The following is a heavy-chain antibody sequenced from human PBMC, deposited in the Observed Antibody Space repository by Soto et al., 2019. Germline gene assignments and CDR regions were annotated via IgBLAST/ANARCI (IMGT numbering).Heavy chain of an antibody. J-gene: IGHJ5*02. CDR2: FDPEDGET. CDR3: ATAAVRLIEGAGTWWFDP. Sequence: GASVKVSCKVSGYTLTELSMHWVRQAPGKGLEWMGGFDPEDGETIYAQKFQGRVTMTEDTSTDTAYMELSSLRSEDTAVYYCATAAVRLIEGAGTWWFDPWGQGTLVTVSS. D-gene: IGHD6-19*01. CDR1: GYTLTELS. V-gene: IGHV1-24*01.